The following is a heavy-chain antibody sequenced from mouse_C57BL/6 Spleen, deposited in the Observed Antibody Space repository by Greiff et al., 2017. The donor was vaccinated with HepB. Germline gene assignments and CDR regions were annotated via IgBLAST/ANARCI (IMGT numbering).Heavy chain of an antibody. V-gene: IGHV1-18*01. Sequence: VHVKQSGPELVKPGASVKIPCKASGYTFTDYNMDWVKQSHGKSLEWIGDINPNNGGTIYNQKFKGKATLTVDKSSSTAYMELRSLTSEDTAVYYCARRGPMTTSFDVWGTGTTVTVSS. J-gene: IGHJ1*03. D-gene: IGHD2-13*01. CDR3: ARRGPMTTSFDV. CDR1: GYTFTDYN. CDR2: INPNNGGT.